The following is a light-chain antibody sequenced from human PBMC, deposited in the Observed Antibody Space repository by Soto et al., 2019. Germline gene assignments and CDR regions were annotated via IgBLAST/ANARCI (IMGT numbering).Light chain of an antibody. CDR3: AAWDDSLSGRV. V-gene: IGLV1-47*01. CDR2: RNN. J-gene: IGLJ3*02. Sequence: VLTQAPSASGTPGQRVTISCSGSSSNIGSNYVYWYQQLPGTAPKLLIYRNNQRPSGVPDRFSGSKSGTSASLAISGLRSEDEADYYCAAWDDSLSGRVFGGATKLTVL. CDR1: SSNIGSNY.